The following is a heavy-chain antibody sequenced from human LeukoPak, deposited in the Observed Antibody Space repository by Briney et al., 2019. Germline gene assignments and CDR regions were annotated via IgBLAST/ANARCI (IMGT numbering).Heavy chain of an antibody. V-gene: IGHV3-23*01. Sequence: GGSLRLSCTASVFTLSSYSMSWVRQAPGEGLEWVSTISGSADNTNYAEAVKGRFTISRDNSKNTMYLQMNSLRAEDTAVYYCAKQGFGCWGQGTLVTVSS. J-gene: IGHJ4*02. CDR2: ISGSADNT. CDR1: VFTLSSYS. CDR3: AKQGFGC.